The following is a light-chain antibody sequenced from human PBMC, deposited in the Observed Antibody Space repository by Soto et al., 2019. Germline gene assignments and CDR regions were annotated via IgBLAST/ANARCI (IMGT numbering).Light chain of an antibody. CDR1: SSDVGAYNY. J-gene: IGLJ2*01. V-gene: IGLV2-14*01. CDR2: DVS. Sequence: QSVLTQPASVSGSPGQSITISCTGTSSDVGAYNYVSWYQQHPVKAPKLMIHDVSSRPSGISNRFSGSKSGNTASLTISGVQAEDEADYYCSSYASSSTVIFGGGTKVPVL. CDR3: SSYASSSTVI.